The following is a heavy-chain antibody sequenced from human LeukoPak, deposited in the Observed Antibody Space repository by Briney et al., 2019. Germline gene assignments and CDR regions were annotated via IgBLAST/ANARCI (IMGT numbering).Heavy chain of an antibody. CDR3: ARGVTFDYGGNSSPFDY. CDR1: GGSISSNY. Sequence: SETLSLTCTVSGGSISSNYWSWIRQPPGKGLEWIGFIYHSGSTNYNPSLKSRVAISIETSTNQFVLKLNSVTAADTAVYYCARGVTFDYGGNSSPFDYWGQGTLVTVSS. V-gene: IGHV4-59*01. J-gene: IGHJ4*02. CDR2: IYHSGST. D-gene: IGHD4-23*01.